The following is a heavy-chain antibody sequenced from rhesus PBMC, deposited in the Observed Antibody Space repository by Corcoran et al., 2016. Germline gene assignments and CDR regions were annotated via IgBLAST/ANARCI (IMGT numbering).Heavy chain of an antibody. J-gene: IGHJ4*01. CDR2: IYGSGSST. Sequence: QLQLQESGPGLVKPSETLSVTCAGSGGSVSSSYWSWIRQAPGKGLEWIGYIYGSGSSTNYHPSLKSRVTLSVDTSKNQFSLKLSSVTAADTAVYYCVRYSGYSYHFDYWGQGVLVTVSS. CDR1: GGSVSSSY. CDR3: VRYSGYSYHFDY. D-gene: IGHD5-24*01. V-gene: IGHV4-169*01.